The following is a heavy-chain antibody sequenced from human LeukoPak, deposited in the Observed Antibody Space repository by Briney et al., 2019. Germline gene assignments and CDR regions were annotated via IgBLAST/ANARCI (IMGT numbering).Heavy chain of an antibody. CDR3: ARAMATVVGAFDI. CDR1: GYTFTGYY. D-gene: IGHD5-24*01. V-gene: IGHV1-2*02. Sequence: ASVKVSCKASGYTFTGYYMHWVRQAPGQGLEWMGWINSNSGGTNYAQKFQGRVTMTRDTSISTAYMELSRLRSDDTAVYYCARAMATVVGAFDIWGQGTMVTVSS. CDR2: INSNSGGT. J-gene: IGHJ3*02.